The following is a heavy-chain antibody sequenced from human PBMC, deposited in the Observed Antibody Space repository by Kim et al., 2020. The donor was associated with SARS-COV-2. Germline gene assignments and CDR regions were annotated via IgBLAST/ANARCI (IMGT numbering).Heavy chain of an antibody. Sequence: TNYNPSLKSRVTISVDTSKIQFSLKLSSVTAADTAVYYCARGDHRRAVDYWGQGTLVTVSS. CDR3: ARGDHRRAVDY. V-gene: IGHV4-34*01. J-gene: IGHJ4*02. CDR2: T.